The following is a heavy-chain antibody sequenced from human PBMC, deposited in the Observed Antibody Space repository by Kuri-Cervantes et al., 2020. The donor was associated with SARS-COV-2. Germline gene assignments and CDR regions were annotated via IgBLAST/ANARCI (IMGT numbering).Heavy chain of an antibody. V-gene: IGHV1-18*01. Sequence: ASVKVSCKASGDTFTSYGISWVRQAPGQGLEGMGWISAYNGNTNYAQKLQGRVTMTTDTSTSTAYIELRSMRSDDTAVYYCARDRKDYYDSSGSKTLSSYYMDVWGKGTTVTVSS. J-gene: IGHJ6*03. CDR2: ISAYNGNT. D-gene: IGHD3-22*01. CDR1: GDTFTSYG. CDR3: ARDRKDYYDSSGSKTLSSYYMDV.